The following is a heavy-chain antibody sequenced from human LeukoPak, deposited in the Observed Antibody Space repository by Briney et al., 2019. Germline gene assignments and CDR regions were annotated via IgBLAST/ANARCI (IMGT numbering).Heavy chain of an antibody. D-gene: IGHD1-26*01. CDR2: IIPIFGTA. CDR1: GGTFSSYA. J-gene: IGHJ4*02. CDR3: ASQGIVGATRYFDY. Sequence: SVKVSCKASGGTFSSYAISWVRQAPGQGLEWMGGIIPIFGTANYAQKFQGRVTITADESTSTAYMELSSLRSEDTAVYYCASQGIVGATRYFDYWGQGTLVAVSS. V-gene: IGHV1-69*01.